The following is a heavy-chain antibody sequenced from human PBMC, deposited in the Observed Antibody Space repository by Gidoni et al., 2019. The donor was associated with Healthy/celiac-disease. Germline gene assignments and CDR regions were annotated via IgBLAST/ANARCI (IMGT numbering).Heavy chain of an antibody. V-gene: IGHV3-30*18. CDR2: ISYDGSNK. CDR3: AKDRYSGSYFTHFDY. J-gene: IGHJ4*02. Sequence: QVQLVESGGGVVQPGRSLRLSCAASGFTFSRYGMHWVRQAPGKGLEWVAVISYDGSNKYYADSVKGRFTISRDNSKNTLYLQMNSLRAEDTAVYYCAKDRYSGSYFTHFDYWGQGTLVTVSS. D-gene: IGHD1-26*01. CDR1: GFTFSRYG.